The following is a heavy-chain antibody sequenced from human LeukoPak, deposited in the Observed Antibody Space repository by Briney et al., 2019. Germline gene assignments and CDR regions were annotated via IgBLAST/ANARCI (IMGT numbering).Heavy chain of an antibody. V-gene: IGHV4-39*01. CDR1: GGSISSSSYY. D-gene: IGHD5-18*01. J-gene: IGHJ4*02. Sequence: PSETLSLTCTVSGGSISSSSYYWGWIRQPPGKGLEWIGSIYYSGSTYYNPSLKSRVTISVDTSKNQFSLKLSSVTAADTAVYYCARPNLYSYGFSDYWGKGTLVTVSS. CDR2: IYYSGST. CDR3: ARPNLYSYGFSDY.